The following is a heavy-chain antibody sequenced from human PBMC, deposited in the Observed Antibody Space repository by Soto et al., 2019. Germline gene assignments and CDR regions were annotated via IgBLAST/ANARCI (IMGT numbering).Heavy chain of an antibody. V-gene: IGHV4-38-2*02. Sequence: SETLSLTCTVSGYSISNGYYWAWIRQSPGKGLEWIGSVYQTVSTSYNQSLESRVTILVDIAKNHFSLRLNSVTAADTAVYFCAREKGHSNPFDFWGPGMLVTVSS. CDR2: VYQTVST. CDR1: GYSISNGYY. D-gene: IGHD4-4*01. CDR3: AREKGHSNPFDF. J-gene: IGHJ4*02.